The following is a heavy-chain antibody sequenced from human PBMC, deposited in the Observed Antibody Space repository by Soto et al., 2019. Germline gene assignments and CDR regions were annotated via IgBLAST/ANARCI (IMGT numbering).Heavy chain of an antibody. V-gene: IGHV4-34*01. CDR3: ARVPRYYYDSSGGY. CDR1: GGSCSGYY. CDR2: INHSGST. J-gene: IGHJ4*02. D-gene: IGHD3-22*01. Sequence: SETLSLTCAVSGGSCSGYYWSWIRQPPGKGLEWIGEINHSGSTNYNPSLKSRVTISVDTSKNQFSLKLSSVPAADTAVYYCARVPRYYYDSSGGYWGQGTLVTVSS.